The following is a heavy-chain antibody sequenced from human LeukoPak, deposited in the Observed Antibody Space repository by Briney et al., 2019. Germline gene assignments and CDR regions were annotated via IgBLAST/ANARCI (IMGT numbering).Heavy chain of an antibody. Sequence: GGSLRLSCAASGFTFSSYGMHWVRQAPGKGLEWVAVISYDGSNKCYADSVKGRFTISRDNSKNTLYLQMNSLRAEDTAVYYCAKVHSGSFDAFDIWGQGTMVTVSS. CDR3: AKVHSGSFDAFDI. D-gene: IGHD1-26*01. CDR1: GFTFSSYG. J-gene: IGHJ3*02. V-gene: IGHV3-30*18. CDR2: ISYDGSNK.